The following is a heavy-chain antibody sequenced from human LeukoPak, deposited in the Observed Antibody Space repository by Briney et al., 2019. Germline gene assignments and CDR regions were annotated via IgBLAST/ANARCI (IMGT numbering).Heavy chain of an antibody. J-gene: IGHJ4*02. D-gene: IGHD1-26*01. CDR2: IIPISGTA. V-gene: IGHV1-69*06. Sequence: SVKVSCKASGGTFSSYAISWVRQAPGQGLEWMGGIIPISGTANYAQKFQGRVTIIADKSTSTSYMELSSLRSEDTAVYYCARGKGKGEEVWELQGNYFDYWGQGTLVTVSS. CDR1: GGTFSSYA. CDR3: ARGKGKGEEVWELQGNYFDY.